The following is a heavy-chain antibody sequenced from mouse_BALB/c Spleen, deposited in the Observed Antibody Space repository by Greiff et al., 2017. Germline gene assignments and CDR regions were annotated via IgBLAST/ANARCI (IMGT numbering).Heavy chain of an antibody. CDR1: GYTFTSYW. V-gene: IGHV1S81*02. Sequence: QVQLQQPGAELVKPGASVKLFCKASGYTFTSYWMHWVKQRPGQGLEWIGEINPSNGRTNYNEKFKSKATLTVDKSSSTAYMQLSSLTSEDSAVYYCARSDGSSYETWAMDYWGEGTSVTVSS. J-gene: IGHJ4*01. D-gene: IGHD1-1*01. CDR2: INPSNGRT. CDR3: ARSDGSSYETWAMDY.